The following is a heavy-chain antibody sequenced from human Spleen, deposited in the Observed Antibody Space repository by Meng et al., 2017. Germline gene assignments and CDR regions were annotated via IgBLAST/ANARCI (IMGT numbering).Heavy chain of an antibody. V-gene: IGHV4-34*01. CDR2: INHSGST. CDR3: ARGGPVLLWFGELSPPPGWFDP. CDR1: GGSFSAYY. J-gene: IGHJ5*02. D-gene: IGHD3-10*01. Sequence: SETLSLTCAVYGGSFSAYYWTWIRQPPGKGLEWTGEINHSGSTNYNPSLKSRVIISVDTSKNQFSLKLTSVTAADTAVYYCARGGPVLLWFGELSPPPGWFDPWGQGTLVTVSS.